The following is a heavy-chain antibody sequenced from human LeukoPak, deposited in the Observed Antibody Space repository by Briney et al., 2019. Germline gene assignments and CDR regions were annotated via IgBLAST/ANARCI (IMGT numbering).Heavy chain of an antibody. CDR3: ARQATVVVAGWFEP. Sequence: SETLSLTCTVSGGSISSSSYYWGWIRQPPGKRLEWIATIYHSGSTYYNPSLKSRVTISVDTSKNQFSLRLSPVTAADTAVYYCARQATVVVAGWFEPWGQGTLVTVSS. D-gene: IGHD2-15*01. CDR2: IYHSGST. V-gene: IGHV4-39*01. CDR1: GGSISSSSYY. J-gene: IGHJ5*02.